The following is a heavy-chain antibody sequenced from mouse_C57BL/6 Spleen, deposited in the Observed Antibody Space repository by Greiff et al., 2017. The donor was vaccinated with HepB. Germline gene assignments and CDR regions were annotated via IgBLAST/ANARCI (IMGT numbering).Heavy chain of an antibody. CDR2: IYPGDGDT. D-gene: IGHD2-4*01. Sequence: QVQLQQSGPELVKPGASVKISCKASGYAFSSSWMNWVKQRPGKGLEWIGRIYPGDGDTNYNGKFKGKATLTADKSSSTAYMQLSSLTSEDSAVYFCARPSYDYDGFAYWGQGTLVTVSA. CDR3: ARPSYDYDGFAY. CDR1: GYAFSSSW. J-gene: IGHJ3*01. V-gene: IGHV1-82*01.